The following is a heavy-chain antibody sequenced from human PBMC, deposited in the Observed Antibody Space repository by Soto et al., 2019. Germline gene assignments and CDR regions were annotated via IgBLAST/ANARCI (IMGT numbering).Heavy chain of an antibody. V-gene: IGHV2-5*02. Sequence: QITLKESGPTLVKPTQTLTLTCTFSGFSLSTSGVGVGWIRQPPGKALEWLALIYWDDDKRYSPSLKSRHTYTXXTSKNQVVLTMTNMDPVDTATYYCARVVTPAHFDYWGQGTLVTVSS. CDR2: IYWDDDK. CDR1: GFSLSTSGVG. CDR3: ARVVTPAHFDY. J-gene: IGHJ4*02. D-gene: IGHD2-21*02.